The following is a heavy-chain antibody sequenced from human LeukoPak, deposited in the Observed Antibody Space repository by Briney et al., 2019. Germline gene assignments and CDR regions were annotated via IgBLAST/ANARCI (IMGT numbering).Heavy chain of an antibody. CDR1: GYTFTSYG. Sequence: GASVKVSCKASGYTFTSYGISWVRQAPGQGLEWMGWISAYSGNTNYAQKLQGRVTMTTDTSTSTAYMELSSLRSEDTAVYYCAREATVTPSFDYWGQGTLVTVSS. V-gene: IGHV1-18*01. CDR2: ISAYSGNT. D-gene: IGHD4-17*01. J-gene: IGHJ4*02. CDR3: AREATVTPSFDY.